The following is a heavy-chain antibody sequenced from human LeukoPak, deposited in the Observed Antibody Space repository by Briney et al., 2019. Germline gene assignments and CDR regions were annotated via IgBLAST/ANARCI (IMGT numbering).Heavy chain of an antibody. Sequence: GGSLRLSCAASGFTFSSYGMHWVRQAPGKGLEWVEFIRYDGSNKYYADSVKGRFTISRDNAKNSLYLQMNSLRAEDTAVYYCARAGLAAAGTLAFDIWGQGTIVTVSS. D-gene: IGHD6-13*01. J-gene: IGHJ3*02. CDR1: GFTFSSYG. CDR3: ARAGLAAAGTLAFDI. V-gene: IGHV3-30*02. CDR2: IRYDGSNK.